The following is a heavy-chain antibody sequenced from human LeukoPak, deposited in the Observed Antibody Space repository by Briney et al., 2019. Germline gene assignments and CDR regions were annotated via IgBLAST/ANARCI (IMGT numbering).Heavy chain of an antibody. CDR1: GFTFSNAW. J-gene: IGHJ3*02. D-gene: IGHD6-13*01. V-gene: IGHV3-15*01. Sequence: GGSLRLSCAASGFTFSNAWMSWVRQAPGKGLEWVGRIKSKTDGGTTDYAAPVKGRFTISRDDSKNTLYLQMNSLKTEDTAVYYCTTDLAADCLNRDAFDIWGQGTMVTVSS. CDR2: IKSKTDGGTT. CDR3: TTDLAADCLNRDAFDI.